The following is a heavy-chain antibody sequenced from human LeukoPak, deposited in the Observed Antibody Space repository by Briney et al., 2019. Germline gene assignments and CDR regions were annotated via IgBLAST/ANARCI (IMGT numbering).Heavy chain of an antibody. J-gene: IGHJ4*02. D-gene: IGHD6-19*01. Sequence: GGSLRLSCAASGFTFSSYAMSWVRQAPGKGLEWVSAISGSGGSTYYADSVKGRFTISGDNSKNTLYLQMNSLRAEDTAVYYCAKFFSPGSGWFDYGGQGTLVTVSS. V-gene: IGHV3-23*01. CDR3: AKFFSPGSGWFDY. CDR1: GFTFSSYA. CDR2: ISGSGGST.